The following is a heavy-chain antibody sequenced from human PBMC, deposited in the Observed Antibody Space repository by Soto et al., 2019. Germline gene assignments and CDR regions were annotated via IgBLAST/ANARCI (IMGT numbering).Heavy chain of an antibody. CDR3: ARGPADIVVVGAATDVY. Sequence: QVQLVESGGGVVQPGRSLRLSCAASGFTFSSYAMHWVRQAPGKGLEWVAVISYDGSNKYYADSVKGRFTISRDNSKNMXCLQMTSLRADDTAVYYCARGPADIVVVGAATDVYWGPGTLVTVSS. J-gene: IGHJ4*02. CDR2: ISYDGSNK. V-gene: IGHV3-30-3*01. D-gene: IGHD2-15*01. CDR1: GFTFSSYA.